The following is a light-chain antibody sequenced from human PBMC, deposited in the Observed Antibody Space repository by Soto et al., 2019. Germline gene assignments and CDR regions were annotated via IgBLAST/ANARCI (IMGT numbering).Light chain of an antibody. CDR3: LPDYDYPLT. V-gene: IGKV1-6*01. CDR2: AAS. J-gene: IGKJ4*01. CDR1: QGIRSD. Sequence: AIQMTQSPSSLSASVGDIVTITCRASQGIRSDLGWYQQKPGKAPKLLIYAASTLQSGVPSRFSGSGSGTDFTLTIGGLQPEDFATYYCLPDYDYPLTFGGGTKVEIK.